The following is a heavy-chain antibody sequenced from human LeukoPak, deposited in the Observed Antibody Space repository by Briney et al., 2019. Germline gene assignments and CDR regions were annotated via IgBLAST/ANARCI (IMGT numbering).Heavy chain of an antibody. CDR3: ARDQSYITIFGVPDNWFDP. CDR2: ISAYNGNT. D-gene: IGHD3-3*01. V-gene: IGHV1-18*01. Sequence: ASVKVSCKASGYTFTSYGISWVRQAPGQGLEWMGWISAYNGNTNYAQKLQGRVTMTTDTSTSTAYMELRSLRSDDTAVYYCARDQSYITIFGVPDNWFDPWGQGTLVTVSS. CDR1: GYTFTSYG. J-gene: IGHJ5*02.